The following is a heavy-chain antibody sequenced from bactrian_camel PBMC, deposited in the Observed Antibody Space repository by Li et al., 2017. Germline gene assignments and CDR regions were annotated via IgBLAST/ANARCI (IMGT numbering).Heavy chain of an antibody. CDR2: IYTGDGST. V-gene: IGHV3S31*01. Sequence: VQLVESGGGSVQDGESLRLSCAAPGYTFSAYCMGWFRQAPGKEREGVAAIYTGDGSTVYTDSVKGRFTISQDDAKNTINLQMSSLTPEDTAMYYCAAGPAGQYCYRGDIRPSGFGYWGQGTQVTVS. D-gene: IGHD5*01. CDR1: GYTFSAYC. CDR3: AAGPAGQYCYRGDIRPSGFGY. J-gene: IGHJ6*01.